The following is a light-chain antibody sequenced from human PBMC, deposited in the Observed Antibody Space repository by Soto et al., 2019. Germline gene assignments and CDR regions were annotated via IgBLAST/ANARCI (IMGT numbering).Light chain of an antibody. CDR3: CSSGGSPTYV. CDR2: EVN. Sequence: SALTQPASVSGSPGQSITISCTGTSSNAGSYKLVSWYQQHPGKAPKLMIFEVNKRPSGVSNRFSGSKSGNTASLTISGLKFEDEADYYCCSSGGSPTYVFGTGTKVTVL. J-gene: IGLJ1*01. V-gene: IGLV2-23*02. CDR1: SSNAGSYKL.